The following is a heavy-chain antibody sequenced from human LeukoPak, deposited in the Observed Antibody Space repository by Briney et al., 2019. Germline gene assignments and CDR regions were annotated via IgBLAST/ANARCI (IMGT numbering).Heavy chain of an antibody. CDR2: IGTGGDT. CDR1: GSTFSTFD. V-gene: IGHV3-13*01. CDR3: ARPPLGAPVPFDY. D-gene: IGHD1-26*01. Sequence: PGGSLRLSCAASGSTFSTFDMHWVRHAAGKGLEWVSAIGTGGDTYYSDSVKGRFTISRENAKSSLYLQMNSLRAEDTAVYYCARPPLGAPVPFDYWGQGTLVTVSS. J-gene: IGHJ4*02.